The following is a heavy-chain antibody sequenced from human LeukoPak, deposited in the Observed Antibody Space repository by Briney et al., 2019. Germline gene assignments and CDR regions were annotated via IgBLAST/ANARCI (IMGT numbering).Heavy chain of an antibody. J-gene: IGHJ4*02. CDR2: INPNSGGT. D-gene: IGHD3-22*01. CDR1: GYTFTGYY. V-gene: IGHV1-2*04. Sequence: ASVKDSCKASGYTFTGYYMHWVRQAPGQGLEWMGWINPNSGGTNYAQKFQGWVTMTRDTSISTAYMELSRLRSDDTAVYYCARATYYYDSSGYSEFDYWGQGTLVTVSS. CDR3: ARATYYYDSSGYSEFDY.